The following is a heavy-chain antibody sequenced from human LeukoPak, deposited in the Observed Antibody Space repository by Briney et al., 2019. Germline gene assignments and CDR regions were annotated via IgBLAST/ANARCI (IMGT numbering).Heavy chain of an antibody. Sequence: PSETLSLTCAVYGVSFSGYYWSWLPQPPGKGLEWIGDINCSGTTNYNPSLKSRVTKSEDTSNNQFSLKLSLMTAASTALYYCARNMVVATLGWAPGWFDHWGQGTLVTVSS. CDR3: ARNMVVATLGWAPGWFDH. D-gene: IGHD5-12*01. CDR2: INCSGTT. CDR1: GVSFSGYY. J-gene: IGHJ5*02. V-gene: IGHV4-34*01.